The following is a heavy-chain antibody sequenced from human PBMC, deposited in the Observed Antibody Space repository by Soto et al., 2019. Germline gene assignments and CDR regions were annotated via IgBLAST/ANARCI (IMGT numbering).Heavy chain of an antibody. J-gene: IGHJ4*02. V-gene: IGHV3-23*01. CDR3: AKREATL. CDR1: GFIFSNNA. D-gene: IGHD5-12*01. CDR2: ISGSGGST. Sequence: EVQLLESGGGSVQPGGSLRLSCAASGFIFSNNAMMWVRQAPGKGLEWVSTISGSGGSTYYADSVKGRFTLSRDNSKNTLYLQMNSLRAEDTAVYYCAKREATLWGQGTLVTVSS.